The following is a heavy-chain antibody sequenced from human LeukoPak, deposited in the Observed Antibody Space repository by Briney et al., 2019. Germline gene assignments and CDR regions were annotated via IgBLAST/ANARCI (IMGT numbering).Heavy chain of an antibody. Sequence: GSLRLSCAASGFTFSDYWMTWVRQAPGKGLEWIGEINHSGSTNYNPSLKSRVTISVDTSKNQFSLKLSSVTAADTAVYYCARNIQYCGGDCNSDAFDIWGQGTMVTDSS. J-gene: IGHJ3*02. V-gene: IGHV4-34*01. D-gene: IGHD2-21*02. CDR3: ARNIQYCGGDCNSDAFDI. CDR1: GFTFSDYW. CDR2: INHSGST.